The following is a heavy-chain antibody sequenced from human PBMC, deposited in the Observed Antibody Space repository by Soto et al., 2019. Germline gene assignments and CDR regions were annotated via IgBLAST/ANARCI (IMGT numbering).Heavy chain of an antibody. Sequence: QVQLVESGGGVVQPGRSLRLSCAASGFTFSSYAMHWVRQAPGKGLEWVAVISYDGSNKYYADSVKGRFTISRDNSKNTLYLQKNSLRADDTAVYYCARDGGYSYGYNYYYGMDVWGQGTTVTVSS. CDR1: GFTFSSYA. CDR2: ISYDGSNK. D-gene: IGHD5-18*01. V-gene: IGHV3-30-3*01. J-gene: IGHJ6*02. CDR3: ARDGGYSYGYNYYYGMDV.